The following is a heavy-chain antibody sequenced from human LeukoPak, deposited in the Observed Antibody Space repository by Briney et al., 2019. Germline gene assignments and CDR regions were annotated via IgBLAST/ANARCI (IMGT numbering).Heavy chain of an antibody. D-gene: IGHD6-13*01. CDR2: ISGSGVST. V-gene: IGHV3-23*01. J-gene: IGHJ4*02. CDR1: GFTFSSYA. Sequence: GGSLRLSCAASGFTFSSYAMSWVRQAPAKGLEWVSGISGSGVSTYYADTVKGRFTISRDNSKNTLYLQMNSLRADDTAVYYCAKERSTDIAAAVSYWGQGTLVTVSS. CDR3: AKERSTDIAAAVSY.